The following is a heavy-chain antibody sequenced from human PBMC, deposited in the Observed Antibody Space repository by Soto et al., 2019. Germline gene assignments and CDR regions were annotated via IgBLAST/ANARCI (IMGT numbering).Heavy chain of an antibody. Sequence: SETLSLTCTVSGGSISSGGYYWSWIRQHPGKGLEWIGYIYYSGSTYYNPSLKSRVTISVDTSKNQFSLKLSSVTAADTAVYYCARLWRITMVRGVIDYWGQGTLVTVSA. J-gene: IGHJ4*02. CDR3: ARLWRITMVRGVIDY. D-gene: IGHD3-10*01. CDR2: IYYSGST. CDR1: GGSISSGGYY. V-gene: IGHV4-31*03.